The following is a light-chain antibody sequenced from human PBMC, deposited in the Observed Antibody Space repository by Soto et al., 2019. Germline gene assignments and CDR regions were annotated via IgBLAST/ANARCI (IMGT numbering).Light chain of an antibody. J-gene: IGKJ4*01. CDR2: RAS. Sequence: EIVLTQSPGTLSLSPGERATLSCRASQSVSSDYVAWYQQKPGQTPKVLIYRASSRATGIPDRFSGSGSGTDFTLTISRLEPEEFAVYYCQQYCSSPLTFGGGTKVEIK. CDR1: QSVSSDY. V-gene: IGKV3-20*01. CDR3: QQYCSSPLT.